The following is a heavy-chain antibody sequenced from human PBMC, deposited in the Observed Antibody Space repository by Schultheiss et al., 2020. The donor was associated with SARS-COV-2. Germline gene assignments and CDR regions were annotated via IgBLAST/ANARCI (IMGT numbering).Heavy chain of an antibody. V-gene: IGHV3-64D*06. CDR1: GFTFSSYA. CDR3: VKGGIVVVISPAFDI. CDR2: ISSNGGST. D-gene: IGHD3-22*01. Sequence: GGSLRLSCSASGFTFSSYAMHWVRQAPGKGLEYVSAISSNGGSTYYADSVKGRFTISRDNSKNTLYLQMSSLRAEDTAVYYCVKGGIVVVISPAFDIWGQGTMVTVSS. J-gene: IGHJ3*02.